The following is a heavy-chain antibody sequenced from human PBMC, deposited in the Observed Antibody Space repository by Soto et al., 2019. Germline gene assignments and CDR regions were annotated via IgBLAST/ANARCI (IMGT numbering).Heavy chain of an antibody. CDR2: IWRDGSQK. CDR1: GLNFSSYA. J-gene: IGHJ6*02. D-gene: IGHD3-16*01. CDR3: ATGGTPLTPGYYGLDL. Sequence: GGSLRLSCTASGLNFSSYAMHWVRQAPGKGLDWVAGIWRDGSQKLYGDSVRGRFDLSRDNSKNTVFPHLADLRAEDTALYSCATGGTPLTPGYYGLDLWGQGTTVTVS. V-gene: IGHV3-33*03.